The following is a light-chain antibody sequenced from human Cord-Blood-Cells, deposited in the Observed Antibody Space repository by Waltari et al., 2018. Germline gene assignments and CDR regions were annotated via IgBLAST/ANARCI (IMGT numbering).Light chain of an antibody. J-gene: IGKJ2*01. V-gene: IGKV4-1*01. Sequence: DIVMTQSPDSLAVSLGERATINCKSSQSVLYSSNNKNYLAWYQQKPGQPPKQLIYWASTRESGVPDRFSGSGSVTDFTLTISSLQAEDVAVYYCQQYYSTPYTFGQGTKLEIK. CDR1: QSVLYSSNNKNY. CDR2: WAS. CDR3: QQYYSTPYT.